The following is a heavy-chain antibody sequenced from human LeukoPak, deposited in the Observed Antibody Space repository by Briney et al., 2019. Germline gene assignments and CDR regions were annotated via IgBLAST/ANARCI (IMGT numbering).Heavy chain of an antibody. CDR3: ATDRGSGWYSSWFDP. Sequence: ASVMVSCKVSGYTLTELSMHWVRQAPGKGLEWMGGFDPEDGETIYAQKFQGRVTMTEDTSTDTAYMELSSLRSEDTAVYYCATDRGSGWYSSWFDPWGQGTLVTVSS. V-gene: IGHV1-24*01. J-gene: IGHJ5*02. CDR2: FDPEDGET. CDR1: GYTLTELS. D-gene: IGHD6-19*01.